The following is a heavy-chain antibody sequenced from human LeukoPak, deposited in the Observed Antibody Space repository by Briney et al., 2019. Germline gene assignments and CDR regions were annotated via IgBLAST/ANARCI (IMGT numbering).Heavy chain of an antibody. CDR3: ASSGYCGGDCYNWFDP. J-gene: IGHJ5*02. V-gene: IGHV4-34*01. D-gene: IGHD2-21*01. CDR1: GGSFSGYY. CDR2: INHSGST. Sequence: SETLSLTCAVYGGSFSGYYWSWIRQPPGKGLEWIGEINHSGSTNYNPSLKSRVTISVDTSKNQFSQKLSSVTAADTAVYYCASSGYCGGDCYNWFDPWGQGTLVTVSS.